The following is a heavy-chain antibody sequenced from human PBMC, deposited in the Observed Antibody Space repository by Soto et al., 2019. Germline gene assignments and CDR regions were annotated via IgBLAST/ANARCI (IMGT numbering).Heavy chain of an antibody. D-gene: IGHD2-15*01. CDR1: GFTFSSYA. CDR2: ISDSGGST. J-gene: IGHJ4*02. CDR3: AKVLDVVLYYLDY. V-gene: IGHV3-23*01. Sequence: GGSLRLSCAASGFTFSSYAMSWVRQSPGKGLEWVSAISDSGGSTYYADSVKGRFTISRDNSKNTLYLQMNSLRAEDTAVYYWAKVLDVVLYYLDYWGQGTRAPVSS.